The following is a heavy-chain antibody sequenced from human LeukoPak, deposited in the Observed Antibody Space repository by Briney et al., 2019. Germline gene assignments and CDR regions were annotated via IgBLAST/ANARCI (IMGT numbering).Heavy chain of an antibody. D-gene: IGHD2-15*01. CDR2: ITGSGGST. CDR1: GFTFSSSA. CDR3: AKRDIGYYFDY. Sequence: PGGSLRLSCTASGFTFSSSAMSWVRQAPGKGLEWVSSITGSGGSTYYADSVKGRFTISRDNSKNTLYLQMNSLRAEDTALYYCAKRDIGYYFDYWGQGTLVTVSS. V-gene: IGHV3-23*01. J-gene: IGHJ4*02.